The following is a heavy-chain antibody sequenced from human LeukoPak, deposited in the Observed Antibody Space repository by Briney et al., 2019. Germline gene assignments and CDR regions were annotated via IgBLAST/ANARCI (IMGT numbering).Heavy chain of an antibody. Sequence: HPGGSLRLSGAASGFTFSSYSMNWVRQAPGKGLEWVSYISSSSSSIYCADSVKGRFTISRDNAKNSLYLQMNSLRAEDMAVYYCARAAIDPYYDSSGYYGFDIWGQGTMVTV. CDR2: ISSSSSSI. CDR3: ARAAIDPYYDSSGYYGFDI. V-gene: IGHV3-48*01. J-gene: IGHJ3*02. D-gene: IGHD3-22*01. CDR1: GFTFSSYS.